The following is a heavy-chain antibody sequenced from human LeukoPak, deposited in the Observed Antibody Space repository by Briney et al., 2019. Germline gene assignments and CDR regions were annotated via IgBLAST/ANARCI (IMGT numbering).Heavy chain of an antibody. D-gene: IGHD2-15*01. V-gene: IGHV3-30-3*01. CDR2: ISYDGSNK. J-gene: IGHJ4*02. CDR1: GFTFSSYA. Sequence: GGSLRLSCAASGFTFSSYAMHWVRQAPGKGLEWVAVISYDGSNKYYADSVKGRFTISRDNSKNTLYLQMNSLRAEDTAVYYCARIGGPIVVVVAARSSVYWGQGTLVTVSS. CDR3: ARIGGPIVVVVAARSSVY.